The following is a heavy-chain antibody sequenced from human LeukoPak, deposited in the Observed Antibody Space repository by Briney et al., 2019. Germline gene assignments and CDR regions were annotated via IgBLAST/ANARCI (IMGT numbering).Heavy chain of an antibody. V-gene: IGHV1-46*01. D-gene: IGHD6-19*01. J-gene: IGHJ4*02. CDR2: INPSVGST. CDR3: PRGAVAGPDY. Sequence: ASVTVSCTASGYTFTSYYMHWVRQAPGQGLEWMGIINPSVGSTTYAPQLQGRATIPKTTPRSTVSMELSSLTFEAPAAFNGPRGAVAGPDYWGQGTLVTVSS. CDR1: GYTFTSYY.